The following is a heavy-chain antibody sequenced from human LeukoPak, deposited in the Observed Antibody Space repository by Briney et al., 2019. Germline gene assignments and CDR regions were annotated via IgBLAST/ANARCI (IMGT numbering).Heavy chain of an antibody. CDR3: ARTHYLRFLEDYFYYYLDV. CDR1: GGSISSYY. D-gene: IGHD3-3*01. J-gene: IGHJ6*03. V-gene: IGHV4-4*07. Sequence: SETLSLTCTVSGGSISSYYWSWIRQPAGKGLEWIGRIYTSGSTNYNPSLKSRVTISVDTSKSQFSLELGSVTAADTAVYYCARTHYLRFLEDYFYYYLDVWGKGTTVTVSS. CDR2: IYTSGST.